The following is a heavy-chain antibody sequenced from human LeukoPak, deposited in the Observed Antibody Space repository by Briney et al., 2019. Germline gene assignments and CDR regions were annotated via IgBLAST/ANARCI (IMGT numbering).Heavy chain of an antibody. CDR2: IYYSGST. D-gene: IGHD4-23*01. CDR1: GGSISSSSYY. V-gene: IGHV4-39*07. Sequence: PSETLSLTCTVSGGSISSSSYYWGWIRQPPGKGLEWIESIYYSGSTYYNPSLKSRVTISVDTSKNQFSLKLSSVTAADTAVYYCARDKGKSWFDPWGQGTLVTVSS. J-gene: IGHJ5*02. CDR3: ARDKGKSWFDP.